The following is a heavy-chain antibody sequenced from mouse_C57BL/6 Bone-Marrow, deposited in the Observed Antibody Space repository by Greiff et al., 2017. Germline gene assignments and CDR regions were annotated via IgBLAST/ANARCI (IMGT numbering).Heavy chain of an antibody. CDR2: IYPGDGDT. CDR1: GYAFSSYW. Sequence: QVQLQQSGAELVKPGASVKISCKASGYAFSSYWMNWVKQRPGKGLEWIGQIYPGDGDTNYNGKFKGKATLTADKSSSTAYMQLSSLTSEDSAVYFCARDGRLRAWFAYWGQGTLVTVSA. D-gene: IGHD2-4*01. CDR3: ARDGRLRAWFAY. V-gene: IGHV1-80*01. J-gene: IGHJ3*01.